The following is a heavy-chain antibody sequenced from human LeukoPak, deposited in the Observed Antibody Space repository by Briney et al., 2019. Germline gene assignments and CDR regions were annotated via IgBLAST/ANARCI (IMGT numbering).Heavy chain of an antibody. D-gene: IGHD6-6*01. CDR2: INPNSGGT. V-gene: IGHV1-2*02. CDR1: VYTFTGYY. Sequence: ASVNVSCKASVYTFTGYYMHWVRQAPGQGREGMGWINPNSGGTNYAQKFQGRVTMTRDTSISTAYMELSRLRSDDTAVYYCARDALVDASGDYWGQGTLVTVSS. J-gene: IGHJ4*02. CDR3: ARDALVDASGDY.